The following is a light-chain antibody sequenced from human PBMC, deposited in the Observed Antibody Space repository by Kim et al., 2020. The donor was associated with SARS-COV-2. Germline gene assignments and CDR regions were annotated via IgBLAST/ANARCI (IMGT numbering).Light chain of an antibody. CDR1: QSDSSN. CDR2: GAS. J-gene: IGKJ5*01. Sequence: GERGTLYRRASQSDSSNLAWYQRKPGQDPRHLIYGASTRATGIPARFSGSGSGTDFTLNISSLQSEDFAVYYCQQYSNWPPRKFGQGTRVEIK. CDR3: QQYSNWPPRK. V-gene: IGKV3-15*01.